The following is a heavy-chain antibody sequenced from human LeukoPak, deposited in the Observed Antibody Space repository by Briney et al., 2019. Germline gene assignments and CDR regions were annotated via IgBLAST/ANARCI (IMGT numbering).Heavy chain of an antibody. CDR3: ARDIAGPYYFDY. J-gene: IGHJ4*02. CDR2: INPNSGGT. CDR1: GYTFTGYY. V-gene: IGHV1-2*02. Sequence: ASVKVSCKPSGYTFTGYYIHWVRQAPGQGLEWMGWINPNSGGTNYAQKFQGRVTMTRDTSISTAYMELSRLRSDDTAVYYCARDIAGPYYFDYWGQGTLVTVSS. D-gene: IGHD1-20*01.